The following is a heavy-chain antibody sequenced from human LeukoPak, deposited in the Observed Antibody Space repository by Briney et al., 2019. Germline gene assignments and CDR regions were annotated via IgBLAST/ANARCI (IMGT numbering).Heavy chain of an antibody. CDR2: ISYDGSNK. D-gene: IGHD6-13*01. J-gene: IGHJ4*02. CDR3: ARLWTAAGNFFDY. Sequence: PGGSLRLSCAASGFTFSSYAMHWVRQAPGKGLEWVAVISYDGSNKYYADSVKGRFTISRDNPKNTLYLQMNSLRAEATAVYYCARLWTAAGNFFDYWGQGTLVTVSS. CDR1: GFTFSSYA. V-gene: IGHV3-30*04.